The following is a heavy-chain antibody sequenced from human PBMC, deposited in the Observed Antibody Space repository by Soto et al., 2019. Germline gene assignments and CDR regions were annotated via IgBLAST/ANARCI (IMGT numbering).Heavy chain of an antibody. V-gene: IGHV3-48*01. CDR3: ARDWREVATDY. D-gene: IGHD5-12*01. Sequence: EVQLVESGGGLVQPGGSLRLSCAGSGFTFSSYTMNWVRQAPGKGLEWVSYIRGSGTAIYYADSVKGRFTISRDNANNSLYLQMNSLRAEDPAVYYCARDWREVATDYWGQGTLVTVSS. CDR2: IRGSGTAI. CDR1: GFTFSSYT. J-gene: IGHJ4*02.